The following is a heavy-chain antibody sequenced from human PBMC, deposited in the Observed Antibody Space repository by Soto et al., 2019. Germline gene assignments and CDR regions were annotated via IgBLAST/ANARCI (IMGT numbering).Heavy chain of an antibody. CDR2: IIPIFGTA. Sequence: QAQLEQSGGEVKKPGSSVKVSCKASRVAFSKFIVTWVRQAPGLGLEWVGGIIPIFGTANYAQKFQGRVTITADESTSTYFREVNNLRSEDTAVYYGAKVRYSSPMGYYYGMDVWGQGTTVTVSS. J-gene: IGHJ6*02. CDR3: AKVRYSSPMGYYYGMDV. V-gene: IGHV1-69*01. CDR1: RVAFSKFI. D-gene: IGHD6-19*01.